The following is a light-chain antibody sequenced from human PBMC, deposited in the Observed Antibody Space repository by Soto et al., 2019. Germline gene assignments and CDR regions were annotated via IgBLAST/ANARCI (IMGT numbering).Light chain of an antibody. J-gene: IGLJ3*02. V-gene: IGLV2-14*01. CDR2: EVS. Sequence: QSALTQPASVSGSPGQSITISCTGTSSDVGAYNYVSWYQHHPGKAPKLMIFEVSNRPSGVSNRFSGSKSGNTASLTISGLQADDEADYYCSSYTRTNTRVFGGGTQLTVL. CDR3: SSYTRTNTRV. CDR1: SSDVGAYNY.